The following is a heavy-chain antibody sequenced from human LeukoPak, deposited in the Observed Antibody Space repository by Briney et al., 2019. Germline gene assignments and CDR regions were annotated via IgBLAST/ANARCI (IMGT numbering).Heavy chain of an antibody. CDR3: ASSLAAAINYFDY. V-gene: IGHV3-30-3*01. Sequence: GRSLRLSCAASGFTFSSYAMHWVRQAPGKGLEWVAVISYDGSNKYYADSVKGRFTISRDNSKNTLYLQMNSLRAEDTAVYYCASSLAAAINYFDYWGQGTLVTVSS. CDR1: GFTFSSYA. CDR2: ISYDGSNK. J-gene: IGHJ4*02. D-gene: IGHD2-2*02.